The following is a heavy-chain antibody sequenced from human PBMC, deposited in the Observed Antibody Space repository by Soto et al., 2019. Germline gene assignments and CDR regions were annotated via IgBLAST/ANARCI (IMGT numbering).Heavy chain of an antibody. V-gene: IGHV3-43*01. J-gene: IGHJ4*02. CDR2: ISWDGRST. Sequence: EVQLVESGGVVVQPGGSLRLSCAASGFTFDDYSMHWVRQAPGKGLEWVHLISWDGRSTYYADSVEGRFTISRDNSKNSLYLQMNSLTTEDTAFYYCGKDGAVSDYTYLDYWGQGALVTVSS. D-gene: IGHD4-17*01. CDR1: GFTFDDYS. CDR3: GKDGAVSDYTYLDY.